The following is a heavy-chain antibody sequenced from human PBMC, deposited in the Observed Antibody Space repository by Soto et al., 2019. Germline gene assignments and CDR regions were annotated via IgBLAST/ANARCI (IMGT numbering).Heavy chain of an antibody. CDR3: VRVEYYDFWSGYYTASLLWFDY. CDR1: VFTFSSYW. V-gene: IGHV3-7*01. D-gene: IGHD3-3*01. Sequence: PGGSMRLSCAASVFTFSSYWMSWVRQAPGKGLEWVANIKQDGSEKYYVDSVKGRFTISRDNAKNSLYLQMNSLRAEDTAVYYCVRVEYYDFWSGYYTASLLWFDYWGQGTLVTVSS. CDR2: IKQDGSEK. J-gene: IGHJ4*02.